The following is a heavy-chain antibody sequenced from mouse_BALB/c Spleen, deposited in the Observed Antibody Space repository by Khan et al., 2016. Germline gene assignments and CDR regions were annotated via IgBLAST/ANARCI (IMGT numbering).Heavy chain of an antibody. J-gene: IGHJ4*01. CDR3: ASVGYGNYAMVY. Sequence: EVQLQESGPSLVKPSQTLSLTCSVTGDSITSGYCHWIRKFPGNKLEYMGYISYSGSTYYNPSPKRRIPLIRNTSKNQYYLPSNSVTPEHTAQYTCASVGYGNYAMVYCGQGTSVTVSS. CDR1: GDSITSGY. V-gene: IGHV3-8*02. CDR2: ISYSGST. D-gene: IGHD2-10*02.